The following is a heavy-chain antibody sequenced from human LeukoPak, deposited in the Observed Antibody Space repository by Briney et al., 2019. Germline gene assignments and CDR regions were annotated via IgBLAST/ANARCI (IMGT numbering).Heavy chain of an antibody. Sequence: SETLSLTCTVSGGSISSYYWSWIRQPAGKGLEWIGRIYTSGSTNYNPSLKSRVTMSVDTSKNQFSLKLSSVTAADTAVYYCARAKYSSGWQYYFDYWGQGTLVTVSS. J-gene: IGHJ4*02. V-gene: IGHV4-4*07. D-gene: IGHD6-19*01. CDR1: GGSISSYY. CDR2: IYTSGST. CDR3: ARAKYSSGWQYYFDY.